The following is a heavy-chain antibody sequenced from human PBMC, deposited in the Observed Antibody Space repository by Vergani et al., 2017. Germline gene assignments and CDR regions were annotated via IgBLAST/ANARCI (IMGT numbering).Heavy chain of an antibody. Sequence: QVQLVQSGAEVKKPGSSVKVSCKASGGTFSSYTISWVRQAPGQGLEWMGRIIPILGIANYAQKFQGRVTITADKSTSTAYMELSSLRSEDTAVYYCALAEGDYGSGSYLYYYYYGMDVWGQGP. J-gene: IGHJ6*02. V-gene: IGHV1-69*02. CDR2: IIPILGIA. CDR3: ALAEGDYGSGSYLYYYYYGMDV. CDR1: GGTFSSYT. D-gene: IGHD3-10*01.